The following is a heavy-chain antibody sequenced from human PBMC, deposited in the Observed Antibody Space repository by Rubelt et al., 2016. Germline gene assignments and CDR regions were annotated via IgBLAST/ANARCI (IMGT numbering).Heavy chain of an antibody. D-gene: IGHD6-19*01. CDR2: FYSGGST. V-gene: IGHV3-66*01. CDR3: ASPYYSSGWIIGY. Sequence: EVRLVESGGGVVQPGRSLRLSCAVSGFSVSSNYMSWVRQAPGKGLEWVSVFYSGGSTYYADSVKGRFTISRDNSKNTLYLQMNSLRAEDTAVFYCASPYYSSGWIIGYWGQGTLVTVSS. J-gene: IGHJ4*02. CDR1: GFSVSSNY.